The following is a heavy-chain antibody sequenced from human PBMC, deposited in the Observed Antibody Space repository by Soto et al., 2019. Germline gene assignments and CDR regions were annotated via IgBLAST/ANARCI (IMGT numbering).Heavy chain of an antibody. CDR3: ARDRVRWFGEYGSYSYGMDV. Sequence: PGGSLRLSCAASGFTFSSYAMHWVRQAPGKGLEWVAVISYDGSNKYYADSVKGRFTISRDNSKNTLYLQMNSLRAEDTAVYYCARDRVRWFGEYGSYSYGMDVWGQGTTVTVSS. V-gene: IGHV3-30-3*01. J-gene: IGHJ6*02. D-gene: IGHD3-10*01. CDR2: ISYDGSNK. CDR1: GFTFSSYA.